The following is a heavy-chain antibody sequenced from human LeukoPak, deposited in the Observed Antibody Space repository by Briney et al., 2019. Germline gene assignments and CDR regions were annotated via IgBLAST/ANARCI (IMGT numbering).Heavy chain of an antibody. CDR1: GYSISSGYY. V-gene: IGHV4-38-2*01. CDR2: IYHSGST. D-gene: IGHD2-2*01. J-gene: IGHJ4*02. CDR3: ASLSFVVVPAAVFDY. Sequence: SETLSLTCAVSGYSISSGYYWGWIRQPPGQGLEWIGSIYHSGSTYYNPSLKSRVTISVDTSKNQFSLKLSSVTAADTAVYYCASLSFVVVPAAVFDYWGQGTLVTVSS.